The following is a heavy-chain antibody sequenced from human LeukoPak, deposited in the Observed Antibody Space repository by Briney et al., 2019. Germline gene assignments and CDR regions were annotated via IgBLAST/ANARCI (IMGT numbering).Heavy chain of an antibody. D-gene: IGHD3-9*01. CDR3: ARDAPTDYDILTGYYPRDLYGMDV. Sequence: SETLSLTCTVSGGSISSYYWSWIRQPPGKGLEWIGYIYYSGSTNYNPSLKSRVTISVDTSKNQFSLKLSSVTAADTAVYYCARDAPTDYDILTGYYPRDLYGMDVWGQGTTVTVSS. CDR1: GGSISSYY. J-gene: IGHJ6*02. V-gene: IGHV4-59*01. CDR2: IYYSGST.